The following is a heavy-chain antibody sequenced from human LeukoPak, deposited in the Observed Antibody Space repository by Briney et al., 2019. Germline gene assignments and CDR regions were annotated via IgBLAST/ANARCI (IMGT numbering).Heavy chain of an antibody. Sequence: ASVKVSCKASGYTFTGYYMHWVRQPPGQGGEGMGWINPNSGGTNYAQKFQGWVTMTRDTSISTAYMELSRLRSDDTAVYYCARGLGGGYSGYEDYWGQGTLVTVSS. CDR2: INPNSGGT. V-gene: IGHV1-2*04. J-gene: IGHJ4*02. CDR1: GYTFTGYY. CDR3: ARGLGGGYSGYEDY. D-gene: IGHD5-12*01.